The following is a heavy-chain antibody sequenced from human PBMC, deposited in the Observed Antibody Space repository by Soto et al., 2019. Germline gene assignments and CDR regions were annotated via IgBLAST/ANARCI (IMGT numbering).Heavy chain of an antibody. CDR1: GYTFTRYY. V-gene: IGHV1-46*03. Sequence: QVQLVQSGAEVKKPGASVKVSCKASGYTFTRYYMHWVRQAPGQGLECMGLINPSGGSTSYAQKFQGRATMTRDTSTSTVYMELSSLRSEDTAVYYCTRTLTPNPAEYFQHWGQGTLVTVSS. J-gene: IGHJ1*01. CDR2: INPSGGST. D-gene: IGHD3-16*01. CDR3: TRTLTPNPAEYFQH.